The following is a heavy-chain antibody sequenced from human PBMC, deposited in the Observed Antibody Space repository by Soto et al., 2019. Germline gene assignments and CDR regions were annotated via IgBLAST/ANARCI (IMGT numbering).Heavy chain of an antibody. CDR1: GFTFTSSA. CDR2: VVVGSGNT. V-gene: IGHV1-58*01. CDR3: AYSSGYIIFDY. D-gene: IGHD3-22*01. J-gene: IGHJ4*02. Sequence: SVKVSCKTSGFTFTSSAVQWVRQARGQRLEWIGWVVVGSGNTNYAQKFQERVTITRDMSTCTAYMELSSLRSEDTAVYYCAYSSGYIIFDYWGQGTLVTVSS.